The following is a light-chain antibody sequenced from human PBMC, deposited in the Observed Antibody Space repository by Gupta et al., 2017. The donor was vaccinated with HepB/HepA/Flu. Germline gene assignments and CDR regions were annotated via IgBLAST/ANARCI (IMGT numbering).Light chain of an antibody. J-gene: IGKJ2*01. CDR3: QKSYSKPDYT. V-gene: IGKV1-39*01. CDR2: AAS. CDR1: QSIRSY. Sequence: DIQMNQSPSSLSASVGDSVIITCRASQSIRSYLNLYQRKPGQAPKLLIYAASSLQSGVASKLSGSRCGRDFTLTISSREPEDFATDYCQKSYSKPDYTFGQGTKLEIK.